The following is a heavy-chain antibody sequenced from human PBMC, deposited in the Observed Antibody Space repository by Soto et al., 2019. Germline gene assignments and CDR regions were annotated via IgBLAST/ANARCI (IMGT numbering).Heavy chain of an antibody. V-gene: IGHV1-18*01. Sequence: QVQLVQSGGEVKKPGASVTVSCKASGYTFINYHITWVRQAPGQGLEWMAWINTYNGMTDYAQGIEGRVTMTGDTSTSTAYMQLRNLGSDDTSVYFCAKSPRGEMATDWGQGTLVTVSS. CDR1: GYTFINYH. J-gene: IGHJ4*02. CDR2: INTYNGMT. CDR3: AKSPRGEMATD. D-gene: IGHD2-21*01.